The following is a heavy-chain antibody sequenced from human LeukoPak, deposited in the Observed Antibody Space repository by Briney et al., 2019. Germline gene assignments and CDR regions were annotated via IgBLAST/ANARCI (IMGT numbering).Heavy chain of an antibody. CDR2: IYYSGST. CDR3: ARKTVTGTTSRSAFDI. CDR1: GGSISSHY. J-gene: IGHJ3*02. D-gene: IGHD1-7*01. V-gene: IGHV4-59*11. Sequence: SETLSLTCTVSGGSISSHYWSWIRQPPGKGLEWIGYIYYSGSTNYNPSLKSRVTISVDTSKNQFPLKLSSVTAADTAVYYCARKTVTGTTSRSAFDIWGQGTMVTVSS.